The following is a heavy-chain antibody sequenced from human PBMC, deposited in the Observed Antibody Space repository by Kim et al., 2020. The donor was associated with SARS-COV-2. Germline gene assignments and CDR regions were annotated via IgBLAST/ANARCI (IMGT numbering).Heavy chain of an antibody. CDR1: GFTFSSYA. CDR3: AGAIIAAAGTGPYFDWFDP. D-gene: IGHD6-13*01. Sequence: GGSLRLSCAASGFTFSSYAMSWVRQAPGKGLEWVSAISGSGGSTYYADSVKGRFTISRDNSKNTLYLQMNSLRAEDTAVYYCAGAIIAAAGTGPYFDWFDPWGQGTLVTVSS. V-gene: IGHV3-23*01. CDR2: ISGSGGST. J-gene: IGHJ5*02.